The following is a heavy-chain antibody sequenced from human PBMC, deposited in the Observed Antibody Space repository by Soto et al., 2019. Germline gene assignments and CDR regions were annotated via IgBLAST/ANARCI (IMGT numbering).Heavy chain of an antibody. D-gene: IGHD6-13*01. V-gene: IGHV3-15*07. CDR2: IKSKTDGGTT. CDR1: GFTXSXAW. J-gene: IGHJ4*02. Sequence: EVQLVXSGGXLVKPGXXLRLXCAAXGFTXSXAWMNXVRQAPGXXXXXXXXIKSKTDGGTTDYAAPVKGRFTISRDDSKNTLYLQMNSLKTEDTAVYYCTTGSFDSSSWLYYFDYWGQGTLVTVSS. CDR3: TTGSFDSSSWLYYFDY.